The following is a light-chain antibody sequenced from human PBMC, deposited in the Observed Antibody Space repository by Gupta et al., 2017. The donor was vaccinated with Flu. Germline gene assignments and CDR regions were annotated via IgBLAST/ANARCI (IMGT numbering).Light chain of an antibody. CDR2: N. CDR3: EAWDDSRGGCYV. V-gene: IGLV1-47*01. J-gene: IGLJ1*01. Sequence: NKRHSGGPARCSGSKSGTSASLAISGLRSEEEADYYCEAWDDSRGGCYVFGTGTKVTVL.